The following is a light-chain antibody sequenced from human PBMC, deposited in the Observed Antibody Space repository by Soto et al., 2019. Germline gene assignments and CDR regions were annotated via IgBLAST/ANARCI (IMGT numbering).Light chain of an antibody. CDR2: EVT. J-gene: IGLJ2*01. V-gene: IGLV2-14*01. CDR3: TSYTGRSTLV. Sequence: QSVLTQPASVSGSPGQSLTISCTGTSIDIAPYNYVSWYQQYPGKAPKLLIFEVTSRPSGISNRFSGSKSGNTASLVISGLRAEDEADYYCTSYTGRSTLVIGGGTKVTVL. CDR1: SIDIAPYNY.